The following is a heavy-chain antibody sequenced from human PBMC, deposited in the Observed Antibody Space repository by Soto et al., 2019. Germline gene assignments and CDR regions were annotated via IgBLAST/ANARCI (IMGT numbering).Heavy chain of an antibody. V-gene: IGHV3-23*01. CDR2: ISGSGIST. J-gene: IGHJ4*02. D-gene: IGHD6-19*01. Sequence: EVQLLESGGGLVQPGGSLRLSCAASGFTFSSYAMSWVRQAPGKGLEWVSAISGSGISTYYADSVKGRFTISRDNSKNTLYLQMNSLRVDDTAVYYCAKDLGYSTGWEPFDYWGQGTLVTVSS. CDR1: GFTFSSYA. CDR3: AKDLGYSTGWEPFDY.